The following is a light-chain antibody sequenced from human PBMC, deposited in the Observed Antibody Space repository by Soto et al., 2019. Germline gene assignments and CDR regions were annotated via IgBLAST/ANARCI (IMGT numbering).Light chain of an antibody. V-gene: IGKV4-1*01. CDR3: QQYYSNPLT. J-gene: IGKJ4*01. Sequence: DIVMTQSPDSLAVSLGERATINCKSSRSVLYSANNKDYLAWYQQKPGQPPKLLIYWASMRESGVPDRFSGSGSGTDFSLTISSLQAEDVAVYYCQQYYSNPLTFGGGTKVEI. CDR2: WAS. CDR1: RSVLYSANNKDY.